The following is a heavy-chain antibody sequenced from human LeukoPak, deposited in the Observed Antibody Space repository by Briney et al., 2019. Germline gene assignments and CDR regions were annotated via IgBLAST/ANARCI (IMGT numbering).Heavy chain of an antibody. J-gene: IGHJ4*02. CDR3: AVQRGGDGYNTFDY. Sequence: GGSLRLSCAASGFTFSSYAMSWVRQAPGKGLEWVSALSGSGDDTYYADSVKGRFTISRDNSKNTLYLQMNSLRAEDTAVYYCAVQRGGDGYNTFDYWGQGTLVTVPS. D-gene: IGHD5-24*01. V-gene: IGHV3-23*01. CDR2: LSGSGDDT. CDR1: GFTFSSYA.